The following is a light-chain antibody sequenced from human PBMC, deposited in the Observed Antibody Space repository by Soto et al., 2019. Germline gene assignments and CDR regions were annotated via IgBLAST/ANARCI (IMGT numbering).Light chain of an antibody. V-gene: IGKV3-15*01. CDR3: QQYNNSHPLT. CDR1: LSFSSY. J-gene: IGKJ4*02. Sequence: VMTQYQATLSVSPGERVTLSCRSSLSFSSYLAWYQQKPGQAPRILIYASSIRATGIPARFSGSGSGTEFTLTISSLQSEELAVSYCQQYNNSHPLTFGGGTKVEIQ. CDR2: ASS.